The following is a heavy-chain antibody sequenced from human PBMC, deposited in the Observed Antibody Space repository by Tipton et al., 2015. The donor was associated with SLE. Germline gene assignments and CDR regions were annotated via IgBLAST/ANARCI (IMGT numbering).Heavy chain of an antibody. CDR1: GFTFSSYA. CDR3: AKCDQWELLGGAFDI. Sequence: RSLRLSCAASGFTFSSYAMHWVRQAPGKGLEWVAVISYDGSNKYYADSVKGRFTISRDNSKNTLYLQMNSLRAEDTAVYYCAKCDQWELLGGAFDIWGQGTMVTVSS. J-gene: IGHJ3*02. D-gene: IGHD1-26*01. V-gene: IGHV3-30-3*02. CDR2: ISYDGSNK.